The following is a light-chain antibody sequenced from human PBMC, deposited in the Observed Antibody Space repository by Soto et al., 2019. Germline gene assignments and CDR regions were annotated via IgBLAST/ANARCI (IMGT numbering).Light chain of an antibody. CDR3: QVWDSSSDHVE. V-gene: IGLV3-21*02. Sequence: SCELTQPPSVSVAPGQTAMMTCGGTNIGSKTVHWYQQKPGQAPVLVVYDDRARPSGIPERFSGSNSGNTATLTISTVAVGDEADYYCQVWDSSSDHVEFGGGTKLTVL. J-gene: IGLJ2*01. CDR1: NIGSKT. CDR2: DDR.